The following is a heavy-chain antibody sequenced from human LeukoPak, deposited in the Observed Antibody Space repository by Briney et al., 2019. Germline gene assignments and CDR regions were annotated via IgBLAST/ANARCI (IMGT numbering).Heavy chain of an antibody. D-gene: IGHD3-16*02. J-gene: IGHJ5*02. CDR2: INHSGST. CDR3: ARDRRHWFDP. V-gene: IGHV4-34*01. CDR1: GGSFSGYY. Sequence: SETLSLTCAVYGGSFSGYYWSWIRQPPGKGLEWIGEINHSGSTNYNPSLKSRVTISVDTSKNQFSLKLSSVTAADTAVYYCARDRRHWFDPWGQGTLVTVSS.